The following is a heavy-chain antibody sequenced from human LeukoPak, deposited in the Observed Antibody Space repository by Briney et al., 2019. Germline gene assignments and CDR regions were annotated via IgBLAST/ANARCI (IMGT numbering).Heavy chain of an antibody. CDR1: GYTFTSYG. J-gene: IGHJ3*02. V-gene: IGHV1-18*01. CDR2: ISAYNGNT. D-gene: IGHD6-13*01. CDR3: ARDEENEGTQQLVRFLTGIDAFDI. Sequence: ASVKVSCKASGYTFTSYGISWVRQAPGQGLEWMGWISAYNGNTNYAQKLQGRLTMTTDTSTSTAYMELRSLRSDDTAVYYCARDEENEGTQQLVRFLTGIDAFDIWGQGTMVTVSS.